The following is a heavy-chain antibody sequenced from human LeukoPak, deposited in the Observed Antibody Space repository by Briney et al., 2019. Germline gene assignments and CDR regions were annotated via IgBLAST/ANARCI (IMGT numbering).Heavy chain of an antibody. CDR1: GFTFTAYY. CDR2: INPHSGGT. D-gene: IGHD2-21*02. CDR3: VREGNELLSKNFDY. V-gene: IGHV1-2*02. J-gene: IGHJ4*02. Sequence: ASVKVSCKASGFTFTAYYIHWVRQAPGQGLEWMGYINPHSGGTSSPQKFQGRVTMTTDTSISAAYMELSSLISDNTAMYYCVREGNELLSKNFDYWGQGTLVTVSS.